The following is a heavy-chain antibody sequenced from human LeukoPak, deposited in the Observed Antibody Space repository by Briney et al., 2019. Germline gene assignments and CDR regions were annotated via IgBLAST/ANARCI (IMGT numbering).Heavy chain of an antibody. J-gene: IGHJ6*04. CDR1: GGSISSSNYY. CDR3: AKDLYDFWRGWDV. D-gene: IGHD3-3*01. CDR2: IYYSGST. Sequence: SETLSLTCTVSGGSISSSNYYWGWIRQPPGKGLEWIGSIYYSGSTYYNPSLKSRVTISADTSKNQFSLKLSSVTAADTAVYYCAKDLYDFWRGWDVWGKGTTLTVSS. V-gene: IGHV4-39*07.